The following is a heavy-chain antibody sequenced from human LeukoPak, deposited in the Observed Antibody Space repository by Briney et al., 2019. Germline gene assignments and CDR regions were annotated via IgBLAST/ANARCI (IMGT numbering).Heavy chain of an antibody. Sequence: GGSLRLSCAASGFTFSSYAMNWVRQTPGKGLEWVSSISSSSSHIYYADSLKGRFTISRDNAKNSLYLQINSLRAEDTAVYYCASMTSDYWGQGTLVTVSS. V-gene: IGHV3-21*01. CDR3: ASMTSDY. CDR1: GFTFSSYA. CDR2: ISSSSSHI. J-gene: IGHJ4*02.